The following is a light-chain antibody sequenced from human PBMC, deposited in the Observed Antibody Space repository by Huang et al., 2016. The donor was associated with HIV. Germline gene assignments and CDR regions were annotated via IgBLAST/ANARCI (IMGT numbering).Light chain of an antibody. CDR1: QGISSY. CDR2: AAS. CDR3: QQLNSYPPFFT. V-gene: IGKV1-9*01. Sequence: IQLTQSPSSLSASVGDRVTITCRASQGISSYLAWYQQKPGKAPKLLIYAASTLQSGVPSRFRGSGSGTDFTLTISSLQPEDFATYYCQQLNSYPPFFTFGPGTKVDIK. J-gene: IGKJ3*01.